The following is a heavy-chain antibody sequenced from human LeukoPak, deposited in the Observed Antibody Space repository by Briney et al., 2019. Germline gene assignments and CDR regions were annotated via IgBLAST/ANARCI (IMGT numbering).Heavy chain of an antibody. D-gene: IGHD1-26*01. Sequence: GASVKVSCKASGGTFSSYAISWVRQAPGQGLEWMGGIIPIFGTANYAQKFQGRVTITADKSTSTAYMELSSLRSEDTAVYYCAGAPSGSYGGVWFDPWGQGTLVTVSS. CDR2: IIPIFGTA. J-gene: IGHJ5*02. CDR1: GGTFSSYA. CDR3: AGAPSGSYGGVWFDP. V-gene: IGHV1-69*06.